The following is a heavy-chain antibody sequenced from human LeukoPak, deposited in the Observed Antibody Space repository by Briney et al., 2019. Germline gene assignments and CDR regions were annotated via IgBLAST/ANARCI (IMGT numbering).Heavy chain of an antibody. J-gene: IGHJ4*02. Sequence: GGSLRLSCAASGFTFSNAWMSWVRQAPGKGLEWVGRIKSKTDGGTTDYAAPVKGRFTISRDDSKNTLYLQMNSLKTEDTAVYYCTTVFRRTDQLLYYVHWGQGTLVTVSS. CDR1: GFTFSNAW. CDR2: IKSKTDGGTT. D-gene: IGHD2-2*02. CDR3: TTVFRRTDQLLYYVH. V-gene: IGHV3-15*01.